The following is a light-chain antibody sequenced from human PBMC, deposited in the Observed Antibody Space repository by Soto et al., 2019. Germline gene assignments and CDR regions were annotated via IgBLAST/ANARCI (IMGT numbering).Light chain of an antibody. V-gene: IGKV1-27*01. CDR2: ATS. Sequence: DVQMTQSPSSLSAFVGDRVTITCRASQGIAPYLAWFQQKPGKVPKLLIYATSTLQSGVPSRFSGSGSGTDFTLTISSLQPEDVATYSCQKYNTAALTFGGGTKVEIK. CDR1: QGIAPY. CDR3: QKYNTAALT. J-gene: IGKJ4*01.